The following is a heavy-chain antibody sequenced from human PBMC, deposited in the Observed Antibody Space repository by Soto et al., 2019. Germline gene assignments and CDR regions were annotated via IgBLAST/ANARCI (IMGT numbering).Heavy chain of an antibody. CDR3: AKGPGPGQWLATGIYYFDY. CDR2: ISAGGGST. CDR1: GFTFSSQA. J-gene: IGHJ4*02. V-gene: IGHV3-23*01. D-gene: IGHD6-19*01. Sequence: EVQLLDSGGGLVQPGGSLRLSCTASGFTFSSQAMSRVRQAPGKGLEWVSGISAGGGSTYYADLVRGRFTISRDNSKNTLYLQMNRLRADDTAVYYCAKGPGPGQWLATGIYYFDYWGQGTLVTVSS.